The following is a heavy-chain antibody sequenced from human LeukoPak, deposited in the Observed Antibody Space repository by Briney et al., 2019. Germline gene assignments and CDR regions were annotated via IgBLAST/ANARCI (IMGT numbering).Heavy chain of an antibody. D-gene: IGHD3-22*01. CDR1: GFTFSSYA. Sequence: GGSLRLSCAASGFTFSSYAMSWVRQAPGKGLEWVSAISGSGGSTYYADSAKGRFTISRDNSKNTLYLQMNSLRAEDTAVYYCAKVGGSSGYYEYYFDYWGQGTLVTVSS. CDR3: AKVGGSSGYYEYYFDY. CDR2: ISGSGGST. J-gene: IGHJ4*02. V-gene: IGHV3-23*01.